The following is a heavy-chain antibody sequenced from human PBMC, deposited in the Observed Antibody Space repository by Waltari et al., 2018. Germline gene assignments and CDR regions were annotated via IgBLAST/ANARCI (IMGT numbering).Heavy chain of an antibody. CDR2: IYYSGST. Sequence: QLQLQESGPGLVKPSETLSLTCTVSGGSISSSSYYWGWIRQPPGKGLEWIGSIYYSGSTYYNPSLKSRVTISVDTSKNQFSLKLSSVTAADTAVYYCARVEAVAGTESRSFDIWGQGTMVTVSS. D-gene: IGHD6-19*01. CDR1: GGSISSSSYY. V-gene: IGHV4-39*01. CDR3: ARVEAVAGTESRSFDI. J-gene: IGHJ3*02.